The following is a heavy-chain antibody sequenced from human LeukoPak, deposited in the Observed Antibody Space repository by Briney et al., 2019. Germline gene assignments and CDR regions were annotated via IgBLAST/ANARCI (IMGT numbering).Heavy chain of an antibody. CDR3: ARLPTIAAPAWTYQPFDP. V-gene: IGHV1-18*04. CDR1: GYIFTNYG. D-gene: IGHD6-13*01. J-gene: IGHJ5*02. Sequence: ASVKVSCKTSGYIFTNYGINWVRQAPEQGLEWMGWISAYNGNTKYAQKLQGRVTMTTDTSTSTAYMELRSLRSDDTAVYYCARLPTIAAPAWTYQPFDPWGQGTLVTVSS. CDR2: ISAYNGNT.